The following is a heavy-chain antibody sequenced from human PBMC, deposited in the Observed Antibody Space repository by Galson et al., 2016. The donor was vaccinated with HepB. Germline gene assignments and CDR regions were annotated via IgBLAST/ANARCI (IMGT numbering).Heavy chain of an antibody. D-gene: IGHD3-10*01. Sequence: SVKVSCKASGYTFNNYYITWVRQAPGQGLEWLGWIRAYSGDTNYGQELQGRVTMTIATSTTTAYMELTSLRSDDTAVYYCARMERYGSGSYNIDYWGQGTLVTVSS. J-gene: IGHJ4*02. CDR2: IRAYSGDT. CDR3: ARMERYGSGSYNIDY. V-gene: IGHV1-18*04. CDR1: GYTFNNYY.